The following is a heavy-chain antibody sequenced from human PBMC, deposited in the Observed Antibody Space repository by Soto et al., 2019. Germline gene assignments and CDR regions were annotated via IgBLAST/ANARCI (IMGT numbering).Heavy chain of an antibody. Sequence: PGGSLRLSCAASGFTFSSYGMHWVRQAPGKGLEWVAVISYDGSNKYYADSVKGRFTISRDNSKNTLYLQMNSLRAEDTAVYYCAKGLLRYFDWLLFRPPTPVGDYWGQGTLVTVSS. V-gene: IGHV3-30*18. J-gene: IGHJ4*02. D-gene: IGHD3-9*01. CDR3: AKGLLRYFDWLLFRPPTPVGDY. CDR1: GFTFSSYG. CDR2: ISYDGSNK.